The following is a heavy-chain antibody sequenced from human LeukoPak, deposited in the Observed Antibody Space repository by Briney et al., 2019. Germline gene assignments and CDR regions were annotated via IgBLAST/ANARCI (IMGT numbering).Heavy chain of an antibody. CDR2: VRHSGST. CDR3: AGATATGTGRAFHY. CDR1: GESITAYY. V-gene: IGHV4-34*01. J-gene: IGHJ4*02. D-gene: IGHD3-10*01. Sequence: PSETLSLTCAVYGESITAYYWTWIRQPPGKRLEWIGEVRHSGSTNYNPSLKSRVTMSVDMSKNQFSLKLNSVTVADTAVYYCAGATATGTGRAFHYWAQGNLVPVSS.